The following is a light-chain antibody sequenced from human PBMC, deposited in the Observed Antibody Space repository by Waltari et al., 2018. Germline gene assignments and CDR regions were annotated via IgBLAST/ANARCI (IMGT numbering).Light chain of an antibody. V-gene: IGLV1-51*01. Sequence: QSVLTQPPSVSAAPGQQVTISCSGSSSNIGTNYVSWYQHLPGTAPKLLIYDNSKRPSGIPDRFSGSKSGTSATLDITGLQTGDEADYYCGTWDSSLSVVVFGGGTKLTVL. CDR3: GTWDSSLSVVV. J-gene: IGLJ2*01. CDR2: DNS. CDR1: SSNIGTNY.